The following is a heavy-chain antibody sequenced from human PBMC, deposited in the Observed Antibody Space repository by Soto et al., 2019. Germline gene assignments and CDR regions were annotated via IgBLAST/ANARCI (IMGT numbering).Heavy chain of an antibody. D-gene: IGHD6-19*01. CDR2: ISGSGGST. CDR3: AKDRDTSGWYAFDY. Sequence: GGSLRLSCVVSGLIFRNYSMSWVRQAPGKGLEWVSAISGSGGSTYYTDSVKGRFTISRDNSKSTLYLQMNSLRAEDTAVYYCAKDRDTSGWYAFDYWGQGALVTVSS. V-gene: IGHV3-23*01. J-gene: IGHJ4*02. CDR1: GLIFRNYS.